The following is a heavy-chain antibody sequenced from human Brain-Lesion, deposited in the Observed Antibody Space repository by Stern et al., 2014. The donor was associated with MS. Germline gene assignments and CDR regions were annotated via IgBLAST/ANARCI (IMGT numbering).Heavy chain of an antibody. CDR3: ATYCYDATGYNDF. J-gene: IGHJ4*02. Sequence: QVQLEESGAEVKKPGASVKVSCKASGYTFTGYYMHWVRQAPGQGLEWMGWINPKSGGTNYAQRFQGWVTMTRDTSINTAYMELSRVRSDDTAVYYCATYCYDATGYNDFWGQGTLVTVSS. CDR1: GYTFTGYY. D-gene: IGHD3-22*01. V-gene: IGHV1-2*04. CDR2: INPKSGGT.